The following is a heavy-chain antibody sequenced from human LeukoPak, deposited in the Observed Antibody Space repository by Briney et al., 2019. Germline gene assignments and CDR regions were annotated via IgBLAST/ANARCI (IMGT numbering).Heavy chain of an antibody. CDR1: GGTFSSYS. Sequence: GASVKVSCKASGGTFSSYSIDWVRQAPGQGLEWMGEIIPIFGTTNYAQKFQGRVTITADEPTSTAHMELSSLRSEDTAVYYCARDRPSPHCSSTSCHGSFDYWGQGTLVTVSS. CDR3: ARDRPSPHCSSTSCHGSFDY. CDR2: IIPIFGTT. D-gene: IGHD2-2*01. V-gene: IGHV1-69*01. J-gene: IGHJ4*02.